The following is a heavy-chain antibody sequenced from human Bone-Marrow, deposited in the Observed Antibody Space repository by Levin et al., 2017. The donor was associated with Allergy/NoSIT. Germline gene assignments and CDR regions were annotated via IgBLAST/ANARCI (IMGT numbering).Heavy chain of an antibody. J-gene: IGHJ4*02. CDR1: GFTFANAW. V-gene: IGHV3-15*01. CDR3: ATLHIGVVPAAGRYRY. CDR2: IKSNTDGGTT. D-gene: IGHD2-2*01. Sequence: ETLSLTCAASGFTFANAWMSWVRQTPGKGLEWVGRIKSNTDGGTTDFAAPVKGRFTISRDDSKYTVSLHMNSLKSEDTGVYYCATLHIGVVPAAGRYRYWGQGTPITVSS.